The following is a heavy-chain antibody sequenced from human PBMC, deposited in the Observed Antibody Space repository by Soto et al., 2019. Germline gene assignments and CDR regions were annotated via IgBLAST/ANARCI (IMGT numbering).Heavy chain of an antibody. CDR3: AARSAAAIHYYYYYMDV. CDR1: GYTFTSYD. J-gene: IGHJ6*03. Sequence: ASVKVSCKASGYTFTSYDINWVRQATGQGLEWMGWMNPNSGNTGYAQKFQGRVTMTRNTSISTAYMELSSLRSEDTAVYYCAARSAAAIHYYYYYMDVWGKGTTVTVPS. V-gene: IGHV1-8*01. D-gene: IGHD6-13*01. CDR2: MNPNSGNT.